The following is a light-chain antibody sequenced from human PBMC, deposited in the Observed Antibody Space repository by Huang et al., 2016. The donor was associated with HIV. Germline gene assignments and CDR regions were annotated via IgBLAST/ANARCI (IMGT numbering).Light chain of an antibody. Sequence: EIVLTQSPATLSLSPGERATLSCRASQSVSSYLAWDQQKPGQAPRLLIYGASNRATGIPARFSGSGSGTDFTLTISSLEPEDFAVYYCQQRSNWRTFGQGTRLEIK. CDR2: GAS. CDR1: QSVSSY. CDR3: QQRSNWRT. V-gene: IGKV3-11*01. J-gene: IGKJ5*01.